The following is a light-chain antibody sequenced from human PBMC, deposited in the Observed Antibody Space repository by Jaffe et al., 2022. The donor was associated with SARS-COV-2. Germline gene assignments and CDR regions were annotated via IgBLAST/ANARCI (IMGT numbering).Light chain of an antibody. V-gene: IGLV1-47*01. Sequence: QSVLTQPPAASGTPGQRVTISCSGSSSNIGSNHVFWYQQLPGTAPKLLIYRNDQRPSGVPDRFSGSKSGTSASLAISGLRSEDEADYYCAAWDDRLSGVFGGGTKLTVL. CDR3: AAWDDRLSGV. CDR2: RND. CDR1: SSNIGSNH. J-gene: IGLJ3*02.